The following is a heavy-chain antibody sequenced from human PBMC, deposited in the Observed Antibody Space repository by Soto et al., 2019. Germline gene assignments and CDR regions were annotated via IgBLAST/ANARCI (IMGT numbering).Heavy chain of an antibody. V-gene: IGHV3-30-3*01. CDR3: ARGPVVYAPTQYYFDY. D-gene: IGHD2-8*02. J-gene: IGHJ4*02. Sequence: PGGSLRLSCAASGFTFSSYAMHWVRQAPGKGLEWVAVILYDGSNKYYADSVKGRFTISRDNSKNTLYLQMNSLRAEDTAVYYCARGPVVYAPTQYYFDYWGQGTLVTVSS. CDR1: GFTFSSYA. CDR2: ILYDGSNK.